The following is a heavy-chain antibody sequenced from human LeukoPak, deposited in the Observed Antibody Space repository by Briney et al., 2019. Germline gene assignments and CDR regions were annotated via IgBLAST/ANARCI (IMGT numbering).Heavy chain of an antibody. CDR3: ARAVADNSFDY. D-gene: IGHD6-19*01. CDR2: IYHSGST. Sequence: SETLSLTCTVSGGSISTYYWNWIRQPPGKGLEWIGYIYHSGSTNYNPSLQSRVTISVDTSKNQFSLNLNSVTAADTAVYYCARAVADNSFDYWGQGTLVTVSS. V-gene: IGHV4-59*01. J-gene: IGHJ4*02. CDR1: GGSISTYY.